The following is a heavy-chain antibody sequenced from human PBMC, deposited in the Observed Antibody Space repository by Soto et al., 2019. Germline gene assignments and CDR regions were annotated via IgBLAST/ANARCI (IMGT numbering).Heavy chain of an antibody. CDR3: ARDQRYSAILTGYYPSYYYGMDV. D-gene: IGHD3-9*01. V-gene: IGHV3-74*01. CDR1: GFTFSSYW. Sequence: GGSLRLSCAASGFTFSSYWMHWVRQAPGKGLVWVSRMNSDGSSTSYADSVKGRFTISRDNAKNTLYGQRNSLRAEDTDVYYCARDQRYSAILTGYYPSYYYGMDVWGQGTTVTVSS. J-gene: IGHJ6*02. CDR2: MNSDGSST.